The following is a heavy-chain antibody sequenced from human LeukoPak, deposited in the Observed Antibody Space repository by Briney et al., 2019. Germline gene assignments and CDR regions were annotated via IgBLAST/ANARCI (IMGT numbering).Heavy chain of an antibody. J-gene: IGHJ4*02. Sequence: GASVKVSCKASGYTFTSYAMHWVRQAPGQRLEWMGWINAGNGNTKYSQKFQGRVTIIRNTFISTAYMELSSLRSEDTAVYYCARPITIFGESPLNYWGQGTLVTVSS. CDR2: INAGNGNT. CDR1: GYTFTSYA. V-gene: IGHV1-3*01. D-gene: IGHD3-3*01. CDR3: ARPITIFGESPLNY.